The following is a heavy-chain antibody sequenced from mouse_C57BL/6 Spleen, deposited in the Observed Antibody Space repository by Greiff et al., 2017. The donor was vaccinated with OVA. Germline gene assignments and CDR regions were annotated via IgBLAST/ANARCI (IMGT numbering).Heavy chain of an antibody. CDR2: INPSNGGT. CDR1: GYTFTSYA. CDR3: ARDGGDWFAY. V-gene: IGHV1-53*01. Sequence: QVQLKESGPELVKPGASVKFSCKASGYTFTSYAINWVKQRPGPGLEWIGNINPSNGGTNYNEKFKSKATLTEDKSSSTAYMQLSSLTSEDSAVYYCARDGGDWFAYWGQGTLVTVSA. J-gene: IGHJ3*01.